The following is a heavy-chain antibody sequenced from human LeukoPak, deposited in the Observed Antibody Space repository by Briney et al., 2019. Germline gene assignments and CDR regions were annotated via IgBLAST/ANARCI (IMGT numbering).Heavy chain of an antibody. Sequence: GAPVKVSCKASGDTFSSYAISWVRQAPGQGLEWMGGIIPIFGTANYAQKFQGRVTITTDESTSTAYMELSSLRSEDTAVYYCAREGVSSSLDYWGQGTLVTVSS. V-gene: IGHV1-69*05. CDR2: IIPIFGTA. CDR1: GDTFSSYA. J-gene: IGHJ4*02. CDR3: AREGVSSSLDY. D-gene: IGHD6-6*01.